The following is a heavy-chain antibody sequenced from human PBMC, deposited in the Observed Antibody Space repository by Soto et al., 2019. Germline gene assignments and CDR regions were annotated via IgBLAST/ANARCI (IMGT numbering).Heavy chain of an antibody. V-gene: IGHV3-15*07. CDR2: VKSKVDGETI. D-gene: IGHD3-16*01. Sequence: PGGSLRLSCAASGFTFSSYSMNWVRQGPGKGLEWVGRVKSKVDGETIDYAAPVKGRFTISRDDSRNMVYLQMNSLSTEDTAMYYCSADLPDWGAYAFDYWGQGALVTVSS. J-gene: IGHJ4*02. CDR1: GFTFSSYS. CDR3: SADLPDWGAYAFDY.